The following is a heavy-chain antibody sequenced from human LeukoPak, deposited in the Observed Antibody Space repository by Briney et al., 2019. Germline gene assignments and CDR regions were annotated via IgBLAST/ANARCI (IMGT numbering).Heavy chain of an antibody. CDR1: GYTFTSYD. J-gene: IGHJ4*02. D-gene: IGHD2-2*01. Sequence: ASVKVSCKASGYTFTSYDINWVRQATGQGLEWMGWMNPNSGNTGYAQKFQGRVTITRNTSISTAYMELSSLRSEDTAVYYCAIGSSTSWAYYFDYWGQGTLVTVSS. CDR2: MNPNSGNT. V-gene: IGHV1-8*03. CDR3: AIGSSTSWAYYFDY.